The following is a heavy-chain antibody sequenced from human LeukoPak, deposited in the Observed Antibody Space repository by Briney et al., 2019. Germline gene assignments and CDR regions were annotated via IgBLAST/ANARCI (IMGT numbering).Heavy chain of an antibody. V-gene: IGHV4-38-2*01. Sequence: SETLSLTCAVSDYSISSGYYWGWIRQPPRKGLEWIGSIYQSGITYYSPTLKSRVTISVDTSNNPFSLKLTSVTAADTAIYYCARHPDLRWPRSFDYWGQGTLVSVSS. CDR1: DYSISSGYY. J-gene: IGHJ4*02. CDR3: ARHPDLRWPRSFDY. D-gene: IGHD2-21*01. CDR2: IYQSGIT.